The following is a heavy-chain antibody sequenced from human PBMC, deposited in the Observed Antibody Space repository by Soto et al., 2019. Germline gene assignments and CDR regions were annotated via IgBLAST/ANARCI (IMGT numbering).Heavy chain of an antibody. V-gene: IGHV3-23*01. CDR1: GFTFSSYA. J-gene: IGHJ4*02. CDR2: ISGGGGST. D-gene: IGHD1-26*01. Sequence: GGSLRLSCAASGFTFSSYAMTWVRQAPGKGLEWVSAISGGGGSTYYADSVKGRFTISRDNSKNTLYLQMNSLRAEDTAVYYCAKAPPSGGLSSFDYWGQGTLVTVSS. CDR3: AKAPPSGGLSSFDY.